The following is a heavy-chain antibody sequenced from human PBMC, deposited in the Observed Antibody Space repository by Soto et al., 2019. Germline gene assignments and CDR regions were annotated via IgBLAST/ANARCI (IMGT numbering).Heavy chain of an antibody. V-gene: IGHV1-69*13. CDR2: IIPIVGTG. CDR3: ARDLRAAGRPGMDV. CDR1: WGSFSSYA. Sequence: SVKVSCRASWGSFSSYAISWVRQAPGQGLEWMGGIIPIVGTGNYAQNFQGRVTITADESTSTAYMELSSLRSEDTDMYYCARDLRAAGRPGMDVWGQGTKVTVYS. J-gene: IGHJ6*02. D-gene: IGHD6-13*01.